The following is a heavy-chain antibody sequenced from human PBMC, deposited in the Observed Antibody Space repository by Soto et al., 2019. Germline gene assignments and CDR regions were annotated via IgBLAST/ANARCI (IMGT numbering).Heavy chain of an antibody. CDR2: LYDLDGS. Sequence: PGGSLRLSCAAFGFTISGKKYVAWVRQAPGKGLEWVSALYDLDGSFYAASVKGRFTTSSDSSKTTVYLQMNDLRPDDTAVYYCATWHEREHAYDVWGQGTTGTVS. J-gene: IGHJ3*01. V-gene: IGHV3-53*01. D-gene: IGHD1-1*01. CDR3: ATWHEREHAYDV. CDR1: GFTISGKKY.